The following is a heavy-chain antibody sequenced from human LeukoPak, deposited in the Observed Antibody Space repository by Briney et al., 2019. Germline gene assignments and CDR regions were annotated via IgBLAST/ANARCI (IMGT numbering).Heavy chain of an antibody. CDR3: ARAYGSYSFDY. CDR2: GSYSGST. D-gene: IGHD1-26*01. V-gene: IGHV4-59*01. Sequence: SETLSLTCTVSGGSISSYYWNWIRQPPGKGLEWIGYGSYSGSTDYNPSLKSRVTISVDTSKNQSSLKLSSVTAADTAVYYCARAYGSYSFDYWGQGTLVTVS. J-gene: IGHJ4*02. CDR1: GGSISSYY.